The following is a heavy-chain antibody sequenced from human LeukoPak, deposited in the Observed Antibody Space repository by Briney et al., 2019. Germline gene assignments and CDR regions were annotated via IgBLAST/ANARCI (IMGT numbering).Heavy chain of an antibody. Sequence: PGGSLRLSCAGAGFTFSDYWMSWVRQAPGKGLEWVANIRQDGSDKYYVDSVKGRFTISRDNAKKSLYLQMNSPRAEDTAVYYCATMLPGTRGAFDIWGQGTMVTVSS. J-gene: IGHJ3*02. CDR1: GFTFSDYW. D-gene: IGHD2-15*01. CDR3: ATMLPGTRGAFDI. V-gene: IGHV3-7*01. CDR2: IRQDGSDK.